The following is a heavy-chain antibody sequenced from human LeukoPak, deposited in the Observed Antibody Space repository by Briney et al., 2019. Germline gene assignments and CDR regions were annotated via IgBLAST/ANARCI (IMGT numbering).Heavy chain of an antibody. V-gene: IGHV1-18*01. CDR3: ARDPGSYSGNAFDI. CDR1: GGTFSSYA. CDR2: ISAYNGNT. J-gene: IGHJ3*02. D-gene: IGHD1-26*01. Sequence: ASVKVSCKASGGTFSSYALSWARQAPGQGLEWMGWISAYNGNTNYAQKLQGRVTMTTDTSTSTAYMELRSLRSDDTAVYYCARDPGSYSGNAFDIWGQGTMVTVSS.